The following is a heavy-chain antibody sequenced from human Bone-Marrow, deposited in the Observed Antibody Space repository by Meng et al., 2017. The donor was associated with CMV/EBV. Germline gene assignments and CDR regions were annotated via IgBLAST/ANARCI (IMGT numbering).Heavy chain of an antibody. Sequence: SETLSLTCTVSGGSVSSGSYYWSWIRQPPGKGLEWIGYIYYSGSTNYNPSLKSRVTISVDTSKNQFSLKLSSVTAADTAVYYCARVPGSGSYPRRYYYHYGMDVWGQGTTVTVSS. CDR1: GGSVSSGSYY. D-gene: IGHD3-10*01. CDR2: IYYSGST. CDR3: ARVPGSGSYPRRYYYHYGMDV. J-gene: IGHJ6*02. V-gene: IGHV4-61*01.